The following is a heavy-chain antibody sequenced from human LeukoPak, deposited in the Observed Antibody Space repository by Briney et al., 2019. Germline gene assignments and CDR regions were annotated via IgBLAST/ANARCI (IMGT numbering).Heavy chain of an antibody. CDR2: IIPIFGTA. V-gene: IGHV1-69*13. CDR1: RGSFSSYA. Sequence: SVKVSCKASRGSFSSYAISWVRQAPGQGLEWMGGIIPIFGTANYAQKFQGRVTITADESTSTAYMELCSLRSEDTAVYYCARQSYDFWSGYYGDYWGQGTLVTLSS. D-gene: IGHD3-3*01. CDR3: ARQSYDFWSGYYGDY. J-gene: IGHJ4*02.